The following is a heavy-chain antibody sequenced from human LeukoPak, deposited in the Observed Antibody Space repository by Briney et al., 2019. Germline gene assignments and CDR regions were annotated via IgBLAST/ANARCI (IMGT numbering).Heavy chain of an antibody. D-gene: IGHD4-17*01. CDR1: GFTFSSYG. Sequence: GGSLRLSCAASGFTFSSYGMSWVRQAPGKGLEWVGRIRTKASNYATAYGASVKGRFTISRDDSKNTAYLQLNSLKTEDTAVYYCTRLGTTTRFLDVWGKGTTVTISS. CDR3: TRLGTTTRFLDV. V-gene: IGHV3-73*01. J-gene: IGHJ6*04. CDR2: IRTKASNYAT.